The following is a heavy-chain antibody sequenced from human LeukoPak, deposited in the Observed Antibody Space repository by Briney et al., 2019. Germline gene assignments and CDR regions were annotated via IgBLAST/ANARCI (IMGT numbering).Heavy chain of an antibody. CDR1: VDSVTSNSAA. V-gene: IGHV6-1*01. J-gene: IGHJ6*02. CDR2: TYYRSKWYN. CDR3: ARQPYDSSGYPRWDYYYGMDV. D-gene: IGHD3-22*01. Sequence: SQTLSLTCAISVDSVTSNSAAWNWIRQSPSRGLEWLGRTYYRSKWYNDYAVSVKSRITINPDTSKNQFSLKLSSVTAADTAVYYCARQPYDSSGYPRWDYYYGMDVWGQGTTVTVSS.